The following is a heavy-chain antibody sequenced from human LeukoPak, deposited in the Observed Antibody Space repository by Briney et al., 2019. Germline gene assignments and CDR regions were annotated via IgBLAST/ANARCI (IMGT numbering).Heavy chain of an antibody. J-gene: IGHJ5*02. CDR1: GFTFRSYA. CDR3: AKGPHSYRDLNH. CDR2: ISGSGGNT. V-gene: IGHV3-23*01. Sequence: GGSLRLSCAVSGFTFRSYAMTWVRQAPGKGLEWVSTISGSGGNTYYSDSVMGRFTISRDNARNTLFLQIDSLRLEDTAIYYCAKGPHSYRDLNHWGRRTLVTVSS. D-gene: IGHD1-26*01.